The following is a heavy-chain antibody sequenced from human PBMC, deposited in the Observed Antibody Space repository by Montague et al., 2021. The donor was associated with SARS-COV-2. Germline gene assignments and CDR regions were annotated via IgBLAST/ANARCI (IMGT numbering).Heavy chain of an antibody. J-gene: IGHJ5*02. CDR1: GGSISSSSYY. V-gene: IGHV4-39*01. CDR2: IYYNGST. Sequence: SETLSLTCTVSGGSISSSSYYWGWIRQPPGKGLEWIGSIYYNGSTYYNPSLKSRVTISVDTSKNQFSLKLSSVTAADTAVYYCARKEMKYSSIWSTGGNWFDPWGQGTLVTVSS. D-gene: IGHD6-13*01. CDR3: ARKEMKYSSIWSTGGNWFDP.